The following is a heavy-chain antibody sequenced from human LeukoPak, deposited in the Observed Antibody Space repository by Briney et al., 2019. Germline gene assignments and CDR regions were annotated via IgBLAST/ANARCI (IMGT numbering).Heavy chain of an antibody. CDR3: AREGCSSTSCYAYFDY. CDR1: GFTVSSNY. D-gene: IGHD2-2*01. J-gene: IGHJ4*02. CDR2: IYSGGST. Sequence: GRSLRLSRAASGFTVSSNYMSWVRQAPGKGLEWVSVIYSGGSTYYADSVKGRFTISRDNSKNTLYLQMNSLRAEDTAVYYCAREGCSSTSCYAYFDYWGQGTLVTVSS. V-gene: IGHV3-53*01.